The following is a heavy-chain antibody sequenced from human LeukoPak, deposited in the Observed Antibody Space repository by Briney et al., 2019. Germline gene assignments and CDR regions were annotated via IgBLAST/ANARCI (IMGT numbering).Heavy chain of an antibody. CDR1: GGSFSGFC. D-gene: IGHD2-2*01. CDR3: ARHSAHASTNDAFDI. V-gene: IGHV4-34*01. CDR2: ISHSGST. Sequence: PSETLSLTCAVYGGSFSGFCWSWIRQPPGKGLEWIGEISHSGSTNYNPSLKSRVTISVDTSKNQFSLKLSSVTAADTAVYYCARHSAHASTNDAFDIWGQGTMVTVSS. J-gene: IGHJ3*02.